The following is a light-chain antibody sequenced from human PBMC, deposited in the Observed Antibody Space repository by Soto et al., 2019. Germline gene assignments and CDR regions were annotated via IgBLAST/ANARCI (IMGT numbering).Light chain of an antibody. CDR2: RTF. Sequence: IVLTQSPGTLSLSPGERATLSCRASQPITSRYFAWYQHQPGQAPRLLIYRTFARAPGIPDRFSGGGSGTAFTLTISRLQREDFAVYCWQQYDTSPPTFGQGTRRDMK. J-gene: IGKJ5*01. V-gene: IGKV3-20*01. CDR1: QPITSRY. CDR3: QQYDTSPPT.